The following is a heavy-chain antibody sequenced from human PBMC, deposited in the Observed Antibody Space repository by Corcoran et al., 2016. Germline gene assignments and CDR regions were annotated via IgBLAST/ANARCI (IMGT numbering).Heavy chain of an antibody. D-gene: IGHD1-26*01. CDR1: GFSFSIYG. J-gene: IGHJ6*02. Sequence: QVQLVESGGGVVQPGRSRRLSCAASGFSFSIYGVHWVRQAPGKGLEWVAIMAYDGSNKYYADSVKGRVTISRDNSKNTLYLQMNSLTAENKGVYDCEKAGEPEWALVAYGMDVWGQGTTVSVSS. CDR3: EKAGEPEWALVAYGMDV. CDR2: MAYDGSNK. V-gene: IGHV3-30*18.